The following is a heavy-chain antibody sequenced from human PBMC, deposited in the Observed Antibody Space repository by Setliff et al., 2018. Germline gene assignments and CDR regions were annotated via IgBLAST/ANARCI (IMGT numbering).Heavy chain of an antibody. V-gene: IGHV3-48*01. CDR3: ARDLDGGNGHDL. D-gene: IGHD2-15*01. CDR2: ISASSSTI. J-gene: IGHJ5*02. CDR1: GFTFSRYS. Sequence: PSETLRLSCAASGFTFSRYSMNWVRQGPGKGLEWVSYISASSSTIYYSGSVKGRFTISRDNAKNSLFLQMNGLRADDTAVYYCARDLDGGNGHDLWGRGTLVTVSS.